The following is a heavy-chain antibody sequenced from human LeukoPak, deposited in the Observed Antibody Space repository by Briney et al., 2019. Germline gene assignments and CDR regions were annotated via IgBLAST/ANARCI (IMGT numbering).Heavy chain of an antibody. Sequence: GGSLRLSCAASGFTFSDYYMSWIRQAPGKGLEWVSYISSSGSTIYYADSVKGRFTISRDNAKNSLYLQMNSLRAEDTAVYYCAREGARGPYYYYYMDAWDKGTTVTVSS. V-gene: IGHV3-11*01. J-gene: IGHJ6*03. D-gene: IGHD4/OR15-4a*01. CDR1: GFTFSDYY. CDR2: ISSSGSTI. CDR3: AREGARGPYYYYYMDA.